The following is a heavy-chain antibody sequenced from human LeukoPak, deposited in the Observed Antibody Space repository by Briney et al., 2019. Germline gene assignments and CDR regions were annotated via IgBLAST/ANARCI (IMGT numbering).Heavy chain of an antibody. J-gene: IGHJ3*02. CDR3: AREGVGATDDAFDI. D-gene: IGHD1-26*01. CDR1: GFPFTTYS. V-gene: IGHV3-21*01. Sequence: PGGSLRLSCAASGFPFTTYSMNWVRQAPGKGLDWVSSITSGSNYIYYADSVKGRFTISRDNAKNSLYLQMNSLRAEDTAVYYCAREGVGATDDAFDIWGQGTMVTVSS. CDR2: ITSGSNYI.